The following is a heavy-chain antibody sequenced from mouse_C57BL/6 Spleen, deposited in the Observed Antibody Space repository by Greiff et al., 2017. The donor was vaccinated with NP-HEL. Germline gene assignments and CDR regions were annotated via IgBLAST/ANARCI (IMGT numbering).Heavy chain of an antibody. Sequence: QVQLKQPGAELVKPGASVKMSCKASGYTFTSYWITWVKQRPGQGLEWIGDIYPGSGSTNYNEKFKSKATLTVDTSSSTAYMQLSSLTSEDSAVYYCAREAPFYYYGSSYGFAYWGQGTLVTVSA. D-gene: IGHD1-1*01. CDR2: IYPGSGST. J-gene: IGHJ3*01. V-gene: IGHV1-55*01. CDR3: AREAPFYYYGSSYGFAY. CDR1: GYTFTSYW.